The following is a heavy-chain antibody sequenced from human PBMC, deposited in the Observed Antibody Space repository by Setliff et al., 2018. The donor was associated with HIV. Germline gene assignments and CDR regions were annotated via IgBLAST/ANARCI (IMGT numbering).Heavy chain of an antibody. CDR3: ARHANYDFWSGYWGYYFHY. Sequence: SETLSLTCTVSGDSISTDYWTWIRQPPGKGLEWIGYIYNSASTSYNPSLKSRVTISIDTSKKQVSLKLSSVTAADTAVYYCARHANYDFWSGYWGYYFHYWGQGTLVTVSS. CDR2: IYNSAST. J-gene: IGHJ4*02. V-gene: IGHV4-59*08. D-gene: IGHD3-3*01. CDR1: GDSISTDY.